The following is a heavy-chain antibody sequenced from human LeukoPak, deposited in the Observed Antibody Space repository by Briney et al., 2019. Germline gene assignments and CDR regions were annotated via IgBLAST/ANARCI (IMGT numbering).Heavy chain of an antibody. V-gene: IGHV3-23*01. Sequence: GGSLRLSCAASGFTFSSYAMSWVRQAPGKGLEWVSAISGSGGSTHYADSVKGRFTISRDNSKNTLHLQMNSLRAEDTAVYYCAKRVDGSGSIWKNVAWFDPWGQGTLVTVSS. CDR3: AKRVDGSGSIWKNVAWFDP. CDR1: GFTFSSYA. D-gene: IGHD3-10*01. J-gene: IGHJ5*02. CDR2: ISGSGGST.